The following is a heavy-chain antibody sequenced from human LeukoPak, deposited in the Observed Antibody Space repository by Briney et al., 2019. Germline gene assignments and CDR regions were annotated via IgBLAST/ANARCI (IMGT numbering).Heavy chain of an antibody. J-gene: IGHJ3*02. CDR2: ISAYNGNT. V-gene: IGHV1-18*01. CDR1: GYTFTSYG. CDR3: ASSGGRHVRPGIAAAGTIQPFDI. Sequence: ASVKVSCKASGYTFTSYGISWVRQAPGQGLEWMGWISAYNGNTNYAQKLQGRVTMTTDTSTSTAYMELRSLRSGDTAVYYCASSGGRHVRPGIAAAGTIQPFDIWGQGTMVTVSS. D-gene: IGHD6-13*01.